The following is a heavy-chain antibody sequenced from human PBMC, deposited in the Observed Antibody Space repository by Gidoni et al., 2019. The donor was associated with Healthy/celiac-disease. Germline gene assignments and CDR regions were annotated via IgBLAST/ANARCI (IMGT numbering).Heavy chain of an antibody. CDR2: IYHSGST. D-gene: IGHD6-13*01. CDR1: GYSISSGYY. Sequence: QVPLQESGPGLVKLSETLSLTCTVSGYSISSGYYWGWIRQPPGKGLEWIGSIYHSGSTYYNPSLKSRVTISVDTSKNQFSLKLSAVAAADTAVYYCARAHTICVPSVQQLVPWFDPWGQGTLVTVSS. CDR3: ARAHTICVPSVQQLVPWFDP. V-gene: IGHV4-38-2*02. J-gene: IGHJ5*02.